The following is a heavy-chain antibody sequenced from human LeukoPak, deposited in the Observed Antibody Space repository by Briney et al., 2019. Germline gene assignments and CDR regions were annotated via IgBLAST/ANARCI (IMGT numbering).Heavy chain of an antibody. V-gene: IGHV1-18*01. J-gene: IGHJ4*02. CDR1: GYTFTTYG. CDR2: TSAYNDKT. CDR3: ARGAYFDY. Sequence: ASVKVSCKASGYTFTTYGISWVRQAPGQGLEWMGWTSAYNDKTKYAQKLEGRVTMATDTSTSTAYMEMRSLRSDDTAVYYCARGAYFDYWGQGTLVTVSS.